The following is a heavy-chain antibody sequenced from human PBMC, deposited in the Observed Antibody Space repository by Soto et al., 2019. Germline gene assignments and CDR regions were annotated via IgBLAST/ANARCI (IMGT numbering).Heavy chain of an antibody. CDR1: VCSLGSTLMG. Sequence: SGPSLLNPRYALRLTFAVAVCSLGSTLMGMNLIRQPTGNALDWLGRIDWDGDKFYSSSLSTRLTISKDSAKNPVVLIMTIIDPSATATYDFARRGADYGYDLDLWGQGTKV. J-gene: IGHJ6*01. CDR3: ARRGADYGYDLDL. V-gene: IGHV2-70*04. D-gene: IGHD4-17*01. CDR2: IDWDGDK.